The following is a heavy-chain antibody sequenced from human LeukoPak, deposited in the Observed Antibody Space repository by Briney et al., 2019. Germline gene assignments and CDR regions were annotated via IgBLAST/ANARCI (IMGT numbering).Heavy chain of an antibody. Sequence: PGGSLRLSCAASGFTFSTYNMNWVRQAPGKGLEWVSYISSSSGTIYYADSVQGRFTISRDNAKNSLYLQMNSLRAEDTAVYYCARRLTASGKHYYYYRGQGTLVTVSS. D-gene: IGHD6-13*01. V-gene: IGHV3-48*01. CDR3: ARRLTASGKHYYYY. CDR2: ISSSSGTI. J-gene: IGHJ4*02. CDR1: GFTFSTYN.